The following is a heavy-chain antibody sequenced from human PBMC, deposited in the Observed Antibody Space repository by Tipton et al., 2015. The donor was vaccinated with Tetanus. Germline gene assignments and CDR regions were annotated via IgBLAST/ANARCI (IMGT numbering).Heavy chain of an antibody. CDR3: AKDRRAAGYYHGMDV. D-gene: IGHD3-10*01. CDR1: GFTFDRYG. V-gene: IGHV3-30*18. Sequence: SLRLSCAASGFTFDRYGLHWVRQAPGKGLEWVAVISYHGSSTEYKDSVKGRFTISRDNSKNTLYLEMSGLRAEDTAVYYCAKDRRAAGYYHGMDVWGQGTTVTVSS. CDR2: ISYHGSST. J-gene: IGHJ6*02.